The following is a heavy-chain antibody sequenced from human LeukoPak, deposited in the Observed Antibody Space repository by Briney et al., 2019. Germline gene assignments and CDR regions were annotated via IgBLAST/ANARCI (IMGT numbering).Heavy chain of an antibody. CDR3: ATQGYDYGGVGLDL. Sequence: GGSLRLSCAASGFIFTNYDMNWVRQASGKGLEWVSSISSSGSYTYYADSMKGRFTISRDNAKNSLSLLMSSLNAEDTAVYFCATQGYDYGGVGLDLWGQGTLVTVSS. CDR2: ISSSGSYT. V-gene: IGHV3-21*01. CDR1: GFIFTNYD. D-gene: IGHD4-23*01. J-gene: IGHJ5*02.